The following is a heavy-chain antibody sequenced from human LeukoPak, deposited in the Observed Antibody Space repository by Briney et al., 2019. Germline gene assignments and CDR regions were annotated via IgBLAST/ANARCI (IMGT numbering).Heavy chain of an antibody. V-gene: IGHV1-69*05. Sequence: GSSVKVSCKASGGTFSSYAISWVRQPPGQGLEWMGGIIPIFGTANYAQKFQGRVTITTDESTSTAYMELSSLRSEDTAVYYCASGAHYYYYYMDVGGKGTTVTVSS. CDR1: GGTFSSYA. J-gene: IGHJ6*03. CDR2: IIPIFGTA. CDR3: ASGAHYYYYYMDV.